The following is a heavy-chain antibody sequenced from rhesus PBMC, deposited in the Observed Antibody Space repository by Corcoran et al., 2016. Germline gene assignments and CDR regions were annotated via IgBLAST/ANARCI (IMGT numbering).Heavy chain of an antibody. Sequence: QLQLQESGPGLVKPPETLSLTCAVSGGSFRGYYWSWIRQTPGKGLEWIGSIDGNIAVTKYNPSLKRRVTISKDTSKNQFSLKLSSVAAADTAVYYCARHRELEDGLDSWGQGVVVTVSS. CDR3: ARHRELEDGLDS. CDR2: IDGNIAVT. J-gene: IGHJ6*01. D-gene: IGHD1-1*01. CDR1: GGSFRGYY. V-gene: IGHV4-81*01.